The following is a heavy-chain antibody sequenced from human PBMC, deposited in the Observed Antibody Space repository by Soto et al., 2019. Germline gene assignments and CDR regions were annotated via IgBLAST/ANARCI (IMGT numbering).Heavy chain of an antibody. J-gene: IGHJ4*02. V-gene: IGHV1-69*08. CDR1: GSPSSIEI. Sequence: ASVKVSCNASGSPSSIEIITLVRQAPRQGLKDMDRILAALNTATDAKKFQGRLTNTADRSTGTAYMELNSLRSEDTAVYYCARDSPIGSTFSGYEAIDYWGQGTLVTVGS. CDR2: ILAALNTA. CDR3: ARDSPIGSTFSGYEAIDY. D-gene: IGHD5-12*01.